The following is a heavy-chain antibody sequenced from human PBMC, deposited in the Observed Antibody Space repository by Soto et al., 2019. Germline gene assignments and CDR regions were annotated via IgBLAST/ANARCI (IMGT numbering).Heavy chain of an antibody. D-gene: IGHD1-1*01. CDR2: IYPGDSDT. Sequence: GESLKISCKGSGYSFTSYWIGWVRQMPGKGLEWMGIIYPGDSDTRYSPSFQGQVTISADKSISTAYLQWSSLKASDTAMYYCARWYWNDDFGRDYYYGMDVWGQGTTVTVSS. V-gene: IGHV5-51*01. CDR3: ARWYWNDDFGRDYYYGMDV. J-gene: IGHJ6*02. CDR1: GYSFTSYW.